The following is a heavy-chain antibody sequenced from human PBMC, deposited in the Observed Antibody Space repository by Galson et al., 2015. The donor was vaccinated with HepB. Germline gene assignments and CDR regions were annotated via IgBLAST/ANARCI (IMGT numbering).Heavy chain of an antibody. CDR3: ARGVIWFGALHAFDI. J-gene: IGHJ3*02. CDR1: GGSFSGYY. Sequence: ETLSLTCAVYGGSFSGYYWSWIRQPPGKGLEWIGEINHSGSTNYNPSLKSRVTISVDTSKNQFSLKLSSVTAADTAVYYCARGVIWFGALHAFDIWGQGTMVTVSS. V-gene: IGHV4-34*01. D-gene: IGHD3-10*01. CDR2: INHSGST.